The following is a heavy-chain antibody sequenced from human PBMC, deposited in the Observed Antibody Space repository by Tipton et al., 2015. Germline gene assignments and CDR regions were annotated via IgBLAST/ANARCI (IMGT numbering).Heavy chain of an antibody. D-gene: IGHD5-12*01. CDR2: IYYSGNT. CDR1: GGSIFSPFHY. J-gene: IGHJ5*02. CDR3: ARDSGYGTVAH. V-gene: IGHV4-31*03. Sequence: TLSLTCSVSGGSIFSPFHYWAWVRQPPGKGLEWIGYIYYSGNTHYNPSLKSRVTISVDTSNNQFSLRLSSVIAADTAVYYCARDSGYGTVAHWGRGSLVTVSS.